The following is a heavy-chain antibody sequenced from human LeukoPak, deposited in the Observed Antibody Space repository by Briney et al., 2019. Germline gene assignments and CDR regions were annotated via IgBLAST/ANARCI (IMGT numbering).Heavy chain of an antibody. CDR1: GFTFDDYA. CDR3: TTGGGSVTTSEEYFKH. CDR2: ISWNGGSS. D-gene: IGHD4-17*01. J-gene: IGHJ1*01. V-gene: IGHV3-43D*03. Sequence: GGSLRLSCAVSGFTFDDYAIHWVRQAPGKGLEWVCLISWNGGSSNYADSVKGRFTISRDNSKNSVYLQMNSLTAEDTALYYCTTGGGSVTTSEEYFKHWGQGTPVTVSS.